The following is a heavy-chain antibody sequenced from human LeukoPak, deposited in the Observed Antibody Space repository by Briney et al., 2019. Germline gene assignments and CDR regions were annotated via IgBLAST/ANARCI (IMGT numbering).Heavy chain of an antibody. CDR3: ARVPSSWNYFDY. D-gene: IGHD6-13*01. V-gene: IGHV4-31*03. J-gene: IGHJ4*02. CDR2: IYNSGSA. Sequence: SETLSLTCTVSGDSISSGGYFWSWIRQHPGKGLEWIGYIYNSGSAYYNPSLRSRLIISADTSKNQFSLNLSSVTAADTAVYHCARVPSSWNYFDYWGQGTLVTVST. CDR1: GDSISSGGYF.